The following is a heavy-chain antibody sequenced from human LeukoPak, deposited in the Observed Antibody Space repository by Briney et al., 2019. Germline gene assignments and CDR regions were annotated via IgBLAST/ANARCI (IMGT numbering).Heavy chain of an antibody. J-gene: IGHJ4*02. D-gene: IGHD3-10*01. CDR3: ARELSGTMVRGVSPFDY. CDR2: IIPIFGTA. Sequence: SVKVSCKASGGTFSSYAISWVRQAPGQGLEWMGGIIPIFGTANYAQKFQGRVTITADESTSTAYMELSSLRSEDTAVYYCARELSGTMVRGVSPFDYWGQGTLVTVSS. V-gene: IGHV1-69*13. CDR1: GGTFSSYA.